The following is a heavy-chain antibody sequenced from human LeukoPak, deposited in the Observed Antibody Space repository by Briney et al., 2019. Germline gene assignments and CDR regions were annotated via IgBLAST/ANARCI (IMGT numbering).Heavy chain of an antibody. CDR3: ARGKSATAPDSNWYLDL. CDR1: GYY. J-gene: IGHJ2*01. V-gene: IGHV1-2*02. Sequence: ASVKVSCKASGYYMHWVRQAPGQGLEWMGWINPNSGGTKYAQKFQGRVTMTRDTSISTAYMELSRLRSDDTAAYYCARGKSATAPDSNWYLDLWGRGTLVTVSS. CDR2: INPNSGGT. D-gene: IGHD6-13*01.